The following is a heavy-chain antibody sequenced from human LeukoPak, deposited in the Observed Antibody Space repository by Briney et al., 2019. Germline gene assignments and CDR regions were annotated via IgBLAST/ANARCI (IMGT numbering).Heavy chain of an antibody. J-gene: IGHJ4*02. CDR1: GGTFSSYA. D-gene: IGHD3-22*01. CDR3: ALYYYDSSGYYPLDY. CDR2: IIPIFGTA. Sequence: ASVKVSCKASGGTFSSYAISWVRQAPGQGLEWMGGIIPIFGTANYAQKFQGRVTITTDESTSTAYMELSSLRSEDTAVYYCALYYYDSSGYYPLDYWGQGTQVTVSS. V-gene: IGHV1-69*05.